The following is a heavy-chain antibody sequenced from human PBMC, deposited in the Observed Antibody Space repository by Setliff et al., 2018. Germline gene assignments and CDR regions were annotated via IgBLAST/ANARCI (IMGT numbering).Heavy chain of an antibody. CDR2: INPNSGAT. CDR3: ARDRDSSGYPYYFDY. J-gene: IGHJ4*02. Sequence: ASVKVSCKASGYTFTGYYMHWVRQAPGQGLEWMGWINPNSGATIYAQKFQGRVTMTSDTSISTAYTELGRLRSDDTAVYFCARDRDSSGYPYYFDYWGQGTLVTVSS. CDR1: GYTFTGYY. V-gene: IGHV1-2*02. D-gene: IGHD3-22*01.